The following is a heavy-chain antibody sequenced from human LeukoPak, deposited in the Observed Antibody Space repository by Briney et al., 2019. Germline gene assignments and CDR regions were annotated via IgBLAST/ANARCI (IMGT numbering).Heavy chain of an antibody. CDR3: AKDEVVPAARYFDY. CDR2: IRYDGSNK. CDR1: GFTFSSYG. V-gene: IGHV3-30*02. Sequence: GGSLRLSCAASGFTFSSYGMHWVRLAPGKGLEWVAFIRYDGSNKYYADSVKGRFTISRDNSKNTLYLQMNSLRAEDTAVYYCAKDEVVPAARYFDYWGQGTLVTVSS. D-gene: IGHD2-2*01. J-gene: IGHJ4*02.